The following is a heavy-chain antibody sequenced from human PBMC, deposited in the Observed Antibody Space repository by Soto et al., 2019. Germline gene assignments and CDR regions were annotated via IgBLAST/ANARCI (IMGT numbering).Heavy chain of an antibody. Sequence: EVQLVESGGGLVQPGGSLRLSCAASGFTVSTNYMTWVRQAPGKGLEWVSIIYSGGTTYYADSVKGRFTVSRDNSKNTVYLQMNNLRAEETAVYYCARSRYGDGDCFDPWGQGTLVTVSS. CDR1: GFTVSTNY. D-gene: IGHD4-17*01. J-gene: IGHJ5*02. V-gene: IGHV3-66*01. CDR3: ARSRYGDGDCFDP. CDR2: IYSGGTT.